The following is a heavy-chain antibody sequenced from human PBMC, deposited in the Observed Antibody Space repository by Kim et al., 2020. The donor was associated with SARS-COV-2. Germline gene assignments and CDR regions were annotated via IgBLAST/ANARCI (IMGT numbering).Heavy chain of an antibody. CDR2: ISGSGGST. CDR3: AKDTPYYYGSGSYEDY. V-gene: IGHV3-23*01. D-gene: IGHD3-10*01. Sequence: GGSLRLSCAASGFTFSSYAMSWVRQAPGKGLEWVSAISGSGGSTYYADSVKGRFTISRDNSKNTLYLQMNSLRAEDTAVYYCAKDTPYYYGSGSYEDYWGQGTLVTVSS. CDR1: GFTFSSYA. J-gene: IGHJ4*02.